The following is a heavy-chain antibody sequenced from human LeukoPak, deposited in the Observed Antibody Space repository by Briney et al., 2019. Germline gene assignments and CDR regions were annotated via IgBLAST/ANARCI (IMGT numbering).Heavy chain of an antibody. D-gene: IGHD3-10*01. CDR1: GFTFSTYR. Sequence: GGSLRLSCAASGFTFSTYRMHWVRQAPGKGLEWVSSITSNSGSKSYADSVEGRFTVSRDNAKNSLYLQMNSLSAEDTAVYWCRLGDFNDFWGQGTLVTVSS. CDR2: ITSNSGSK. J-gene: IGHJ4*02. V-gene: IGHV3-21*01. CDR3: RLGDFNDF.